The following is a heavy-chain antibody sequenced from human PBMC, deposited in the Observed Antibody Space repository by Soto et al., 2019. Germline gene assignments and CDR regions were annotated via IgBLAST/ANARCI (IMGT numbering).Heavy chain of an antibody. Sequence: GGSLRLSCAASGFTFSSYGMSWVRQAPGKGLEWVSSISGSGGSTYYADSVKGRFTISRDNSKNTLYLQMNSLRAEDTAVYYCAKASAPGGTYFPLWFWGQGTLVTVSS. D-gene: IGHD1-26*01. J-gene: IGHJ4*02. CDR3: AKASAPGGTYFPLWF. CDR2: ISGSGGST. CDR1: GFTFSSYG. V-gene: IGHV3-23*01.